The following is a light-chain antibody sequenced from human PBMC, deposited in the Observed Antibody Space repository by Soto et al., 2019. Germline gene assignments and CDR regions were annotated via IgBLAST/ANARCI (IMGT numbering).Light chain of an antibody. Sequence: DIQMTQSPSSLSASVGDRVTIICRASQRVSTRLAWYQQKPGKDPKVLIYDASSWAGGVPSRFTGSGSGTDFTLTINSLQPEDFATYYCQQFNNWPVTFGPGTKVDIK. CDR2: DAS. CDR1: QRVSTR. CDR3: QQFNNWPVT. V-gene: IGKV1-5*02. J-gene: IGKJ3*01.